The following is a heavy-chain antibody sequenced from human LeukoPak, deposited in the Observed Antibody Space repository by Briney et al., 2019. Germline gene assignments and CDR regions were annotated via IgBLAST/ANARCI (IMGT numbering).Heavy chain of an antibody. CDR2: INYSGST. J-gene: IGHJ3*02. CDR1: GGSITNSY. D-gene: IGHD1-1*01. V-gene: IGHV4-59*01. Sequence: SETLSLTCTVSGGSITNSYWNWIRQSPGKGLGWIGYINYSGSTNYNPSLKSRVTISVDTSKNQFSLKLSSVTAADTAVYFCARDPLSTNDFDIWGQGTMVTVSS. CDR3: ARDPLSTNDFDI.